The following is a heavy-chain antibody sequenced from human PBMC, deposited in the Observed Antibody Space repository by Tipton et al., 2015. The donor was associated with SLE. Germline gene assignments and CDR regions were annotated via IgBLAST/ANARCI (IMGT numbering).Heavy chain of an antibody. V-gene: IGHV3-74*01. Sequence: SLRLSCAASGFTFSGYWMHWVRQVPGKGLVWVSRLNEDGRITTYADSVKGRFTISRDNAKNTLYLQMNSLRAEDTAVYYCAMGRGWFREFDYWGQGTLVTVSS. CDR2: LNEDGRIT. D-gene: IGHD3-10*01. CDR3: AMGRGWFREFDY. CDR1: GFTFSGYW. J-gene: IGHJ4*02.